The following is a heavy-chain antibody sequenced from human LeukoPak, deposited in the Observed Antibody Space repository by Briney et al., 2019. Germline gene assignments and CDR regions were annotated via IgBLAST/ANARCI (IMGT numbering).Heavy chain of an antibody. CDR1: GGSISSYY. V-gene: IGHV4-59*12. D-gene: IGHD3-22*01. CDR3: ARDREDDSSGDHFDY. J-gene: IGHJ4*02. CDR2: IYYSGST. Sequence: PSETLSLTCTVSGGSISSYYWSWIRQPPGKGLEWIGYIYYSGSTYYNPSLKSRVTISVDTSKNQFSLKLSSVTAADTAVYYCARDREDDSSGDHFDYWGQGTLVTVSS.